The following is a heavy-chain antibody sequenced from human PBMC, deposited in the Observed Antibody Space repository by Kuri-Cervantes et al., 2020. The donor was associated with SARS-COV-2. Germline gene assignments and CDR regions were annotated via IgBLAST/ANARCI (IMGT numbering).Heavy chain of an antibody. CDR1: GFTFSSYA. V-gene: IGHV3-23*01. CDR2: ISGSGGST. J-gene: IGHJ5*02. D-gene: IGHD3-3*01. Sequence: GGSLRLSCAASGFTFSSYAMSWVRQAPGKGLEWVSAISGSGGSTYYADSVKGRFTISRDNSKNTLFLQMNSLRAEDTAVYYCATSPYDFWGGYGFDPWGQGTLVTVSS. CDR3: ATSPYDFWGGYGFDP.